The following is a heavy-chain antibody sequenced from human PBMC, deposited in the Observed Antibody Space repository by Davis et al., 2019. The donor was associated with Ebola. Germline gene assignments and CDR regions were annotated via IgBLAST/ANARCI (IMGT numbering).Heavy chain of an antibody. CDR1: GFTFSSYA. CDR2: ISYDGSNK. Sequence: GESLKISCAASGFTFSSYAMHWVRQAPGKGLEWVAVISYDGSNKYYADSVKGRFTISRDNSKNTLYLQMNSLRAEDTAVYYCARMYGDYPRYYFDYWGQGTLVTVSS. D-gene: IGHD4-17*01. CDR3: ARMYGDYPRYYFDY. J-gene: IGHJ4*02. V-gene: IGHV3-30-3*01.